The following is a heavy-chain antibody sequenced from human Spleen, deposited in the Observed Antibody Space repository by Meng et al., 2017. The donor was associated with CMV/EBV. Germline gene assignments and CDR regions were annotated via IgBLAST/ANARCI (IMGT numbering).Heavy chain of an antibody. Sequence: GESLKISCAASGFTFTNYWMHWVRQAPGKGLVWVSRINTDGSTTGYADSVKGRFTISRDNAKNTLYLQMNSLRAEDTAVYYCARGGNRYYYYGMDVWGQGTTVTVSS. J-gene: IGHJ6*02. CDR1: GFTFTNYW. CDR2: INTDGSTT. CDR3: ARGGNRYYYYGMDV. V-gene: IGHV3-74*01.